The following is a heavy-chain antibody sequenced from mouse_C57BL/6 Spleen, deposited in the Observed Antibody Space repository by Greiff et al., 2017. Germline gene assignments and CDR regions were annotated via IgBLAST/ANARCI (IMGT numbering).Heavy chain of an antibody. V-gene: IGHV5-6*02. CDR1: GFTFSSYG. CDR2: ISSGGSYT. Sequence: EVKLVESGGDLVKPGGSLKLSCAASGFTFSSYGMSWVRQTPDKRLEWVATISSGGSYTYYQDSVKGRFTISRANAKHTMYLQMSRLQSEDTAMYYCARHSYYYDAWFAYWGQGTLVTVSA. D-gene: IGHD2-4*01. J-gene: IGHJ3*01. CDR3: ARHSYYYDAWFAY.